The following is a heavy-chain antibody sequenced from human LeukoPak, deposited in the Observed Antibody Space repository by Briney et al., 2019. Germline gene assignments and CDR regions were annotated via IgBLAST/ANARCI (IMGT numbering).Heavy chain of an antibody. V-gene: IGHV3-9*01. CDR3: AKDIYDRYYYYYMDV. CDR1: GFTFDDYA. J-gene: IGHJ6*03. Sequence: GGSLRLSCAASGFTFDDYAMHWVRQVPGKGLERVSGISWNSGSIGYADSVKGRFTISRGNAKNSLYLQMNSLRAEDTALYYCAKDIYDRYYYYYMDVWGKGTTVTISS. CDR2: ISWNSGSI. D-gene: IGHD3-9*01.